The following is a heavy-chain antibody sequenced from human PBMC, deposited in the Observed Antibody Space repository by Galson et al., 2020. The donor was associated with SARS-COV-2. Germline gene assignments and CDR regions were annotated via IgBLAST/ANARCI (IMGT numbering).Heavy chain of an antibody. CDR1: GGSISSSNW. Sequence: SETLSLTCAVSGGSISSSNWWSWVRQPPGKGLEWIGEIYHSGSTNYNPSLKSRVTISVDKSKNQFSLKLSSVTAADMAVYYCARRDRDIVLMVWDYGMDVWGQGTTVTVSS. CDR3: ARRDRDIVLMVWDYGMDV. D-gene: IGHD2-8*01. V-gene: IGHV4-4*02. CDR2: IYHSGST. J-gene: IGHJ6*02.